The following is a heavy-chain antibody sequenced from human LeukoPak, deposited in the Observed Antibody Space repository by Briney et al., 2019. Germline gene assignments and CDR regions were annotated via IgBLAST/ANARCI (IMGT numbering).Heavy chain of an antibody. J-gene: IGHJ4*02. Sequence: SQTLSLTCTVSGGSISSGGYYWSWIRQHPGKGLEWIGYIYYSGSTYYNPSLKSRVTISVDTSKNQFSLKLSSVTAADTAVYYCAGGPGLYYYDSSGSLDYWGQGTLVTVSS. CDR2: IYYSGST. D-gene: IGHD3-22*01. CDR1: GGSISSGGYY. CDR3: AGGPGLYYYDSSGSLDY. V-gene: IGHV4-31*03.